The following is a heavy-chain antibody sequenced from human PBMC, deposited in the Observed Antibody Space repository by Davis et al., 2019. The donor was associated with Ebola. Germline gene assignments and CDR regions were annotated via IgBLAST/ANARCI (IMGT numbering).Heavy chain of an antibody. CDR2: ISAYNGNT. J-gene: IGHJ6*02. CDR3: ARDLRGGSPRYCSGGSCYYYYGMDV. V-gene: IGHV1-18*01. CDR1: GYTFTSYG. D-gene: IGHD2-15*01. Sequence: AASVKVSCKASGYTFTSYGIRWVRQAPGQGLEWMGWISAYNGNTNYAQKLQGRVTMTTDTSTSTAYMELRSLRSDDTAVYYCARDLRGGSPRYCSGGSCYYYYGMDVWGQGTTVTVSS.